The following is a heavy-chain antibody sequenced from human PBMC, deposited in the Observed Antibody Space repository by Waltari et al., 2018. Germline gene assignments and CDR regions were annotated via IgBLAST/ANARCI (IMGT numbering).Heavy chain of an antibody. Sequence: QVQLQESGPGLVKPSETLSLTCTVSGGSISSYYWSWIRQPPGKGLEWIGYIYYSGSTNYTPSLKSRVTISVDTSKNQFSLKLSSVTAADTAVYYCARENGRYSPIDAFDIWGQGTMVTVSS. D-gene: IGHD1-26*01. CDR1: GGSISSYY. CDR3: ARENGRYSPIDAFDI. J-gene: IGHJ3*02. V-gene: IGHV4-59*01. CDR2: IYYSGST.